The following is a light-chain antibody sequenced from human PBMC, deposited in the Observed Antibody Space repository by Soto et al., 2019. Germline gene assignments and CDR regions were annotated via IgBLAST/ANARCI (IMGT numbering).Light chain of an antibody. Sequence: AIRMTQSPSSLSASTGDRVTITCRASQGISSYLAWYQQKPGKAPKLLIYKASTLKSGVPSRFSGSGYGTEFTLTISGLQPEDSATYSCQQYERYSTFGQGTKVDIK. CDR3: QQYERYST. V-gene: IGKV1-8*01. CDR1: QGISSY. J-gene: IGKJ1*01. CDR2: KAS.